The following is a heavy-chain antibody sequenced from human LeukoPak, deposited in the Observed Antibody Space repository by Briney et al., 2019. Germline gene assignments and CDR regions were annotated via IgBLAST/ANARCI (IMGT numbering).Heavy chain of an antibody. CDR3: ARDGYYDFWSGYSFDY. Sequence: GGSLRLSCAASGFTFSSYAMHWVRQAPGKGLEWVAVVSYDGSNEYYADSVRGRFTISRDNSKNTLYLQVNSLRAEDTAVYYCARDGYYDFWSGYSFDYWGQGTLVTVSS. J-gene: IGHJ4*02. D-gene: IGHD3-3*01. CDR2: VSYDGSNE. CDR1: GFTFSSYA. V-gene: IGHV3-30-3*01.